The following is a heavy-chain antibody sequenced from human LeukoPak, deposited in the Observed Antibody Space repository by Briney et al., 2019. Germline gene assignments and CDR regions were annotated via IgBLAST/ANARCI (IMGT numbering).Heavy chain of an antibody. D-gene: IGHD2-2*01. CDR2: MDPNRGNT. J-gene: IGHJ5*01. V-gene: IGHV1-8*02. CDR1: GYTFNSFD. Sequence: EASVKVSCKASGYTFNSFDINWVRQAPGQGLEWMGWMDPNRGNTGYAQKFQGRVTMARSTSVSTAYMELSSLTSEDTAVYYCARGLSRCSSGNCYEPNWLDSWGQATLVTVSS. CDR3: ARGLSRCSSGNCYEPNWLDS.